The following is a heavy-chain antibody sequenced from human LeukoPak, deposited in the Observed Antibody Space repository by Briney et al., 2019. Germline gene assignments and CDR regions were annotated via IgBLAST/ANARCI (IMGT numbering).Heavy chain of an antibody. CDR1: GFTFSSYS. J-gene: IGHJ4*02. D-gene: IGHD2-2*02. CDR3: ARDGSLGYCSSTSCYTWGSFDY. CDR2: ISSSSSYI. Sequence: GGSLRLSCAASGFTFSSYSMNWVRQAPGKGLEWVSSISSSSSYIYYADSVKGRFTVSRDNAKNSLYLQMNSLRAEDTAVYYCARDGSLGYCSSTSCYTWGSFDYWGQGTLVTVSS. V-gene: IGHV3-21*01.